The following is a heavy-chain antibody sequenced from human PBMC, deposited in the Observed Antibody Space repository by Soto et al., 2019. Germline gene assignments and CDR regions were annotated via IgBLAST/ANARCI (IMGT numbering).Heavy chain of an antibody. J-gene: IGHJ6*02. CDR1: GGSISTGDNY. CDR3: ARDPFDRMDV. CDR2: IYYTGNT. V-gene: IGHV4-30-4*01. Sequence: QVQLQESGPGLVKPSQTLSLTCTVSGGSISTGDNYWSWIRQSAGRGLEWIGYIYYTGNTYYNPSLESRLSIAFDTSTNQFSLKLSSVTVADTSVYFCARDPFDRMDVWGQGITVTVS.